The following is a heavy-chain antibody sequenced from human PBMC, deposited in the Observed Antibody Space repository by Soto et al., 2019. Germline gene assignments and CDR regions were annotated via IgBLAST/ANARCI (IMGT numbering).Heavy chain of an antibody. Sequence: PSETLSLTCTVSGGSISSYYWSWIRQHPGKGLEWIGNIYDSGITYYNPSLKSRVIISEDTSKNQFSLRLSSVTAADTAVYYCTRDRGFGMDVWGQGTTVTVSS. CDR1: GGSISSYY. CDR3: TRDRGFGMDV. J-gene: IGHJ6*02. CDR2: IYDSGIT. V-gene: IGHV4-59*12.